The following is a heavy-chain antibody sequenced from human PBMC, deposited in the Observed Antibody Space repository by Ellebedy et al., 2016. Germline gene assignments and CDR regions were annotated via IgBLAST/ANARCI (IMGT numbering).Heavy chain of an antibody. Sequence: GESLKISCAASGFTISSSWMHWVRQAPGKGLVWVSRIKSDGSSTGYADSVKGRFTISRDNAQNTLYLQMNSLRAEDTAVYYCARDPYGARPGDWGQGTLVTVSS. CDR1: GFTISSSW. J-gene: IGHJ4*02. V-gene: IGHV3-74*01. CDR2: IKSDGSST. CDR3: ARDPYGARPGD. D-gene: IGHD4-17*01.